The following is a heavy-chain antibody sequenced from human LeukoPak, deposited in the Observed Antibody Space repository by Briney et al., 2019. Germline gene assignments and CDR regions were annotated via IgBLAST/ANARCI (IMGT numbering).Heavy chain of an antibody. D-gene: IGHD5/OR15-5a*01. Sequence: PGGSLRLSCAASGFTFSSYSMNWVRQAPGKGLEWVSYISSSSSTIYYADSVKGRFTISRDNAKNSLYLQMNSLRAEDTAVYYCARVRGCLDYWGQGTLVTVSS. CDR2: ISSSSSTI. V-gene: IGHV3-48*04. CDR3: ARVRGCLDY. J-gene: IGHJ4*02. CDR1: GFTFSSYS.